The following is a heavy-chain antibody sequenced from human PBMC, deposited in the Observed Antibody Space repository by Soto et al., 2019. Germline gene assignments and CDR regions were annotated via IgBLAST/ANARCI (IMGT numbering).Heavy chain of an antibody. CDR1: GGTLSTYT. J-gene: IGHJ4*02. CDR3: AAVAGTSAFVGYFEY. CDR2: IIPALDIE. V-gene: IGHV1-69*02. Sequence: QGLLVQSGAEVKKPGSSVKVSCKAPGGTLSTYTLTWLRQAPGQGPEWMGRIIPALDIEEYAQQFQGRVTITADTSTSTAYMELHSLRSDDTAVYYCAAVAGTSAFVGYFEYWGQGTLVTFAS. D-gene: IGHD6-19*01.